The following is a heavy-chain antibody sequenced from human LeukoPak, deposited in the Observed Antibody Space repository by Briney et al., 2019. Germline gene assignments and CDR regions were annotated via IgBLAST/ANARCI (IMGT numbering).Heavy chain of an antibody. CDR2: INPNSGGT. CDR1: GYSFSGHY. V-gene: IGHV1-2*02. J-gene: IGHJ5*02. Sequence: ASVKVSCKASGYSFSGHYIHWVRQAPGQGLEWMGWINPNSGGTNYAQKFQGRVTMTRDTSISTAYMELSRLRSDDTAVYYCARDRIAAADNWFDPWGQGTLVTVSS. D-gene: IGHD6-13*01. CDR3: ARDRIAAADNWFDP.